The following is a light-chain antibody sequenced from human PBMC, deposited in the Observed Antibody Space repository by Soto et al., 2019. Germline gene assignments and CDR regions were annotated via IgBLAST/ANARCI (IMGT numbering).Light chain of an antibody. CDR2: QVT. CDR3: CSYTSSINYV. J-gene: IGLJ1*01. CDR1: STDFDIYKY. V-gene: IGLV2-14*01. Sequence: SPLTQPSSVSGSPGQSITICCTVTSTDFDIYKYVSWYQQHPGKAPKLMIYQVTNRPSGVSNRFSGSTSGNTASLTISGVQAEDEADYYCCSYTSSINYVFGTGTKVTVL.